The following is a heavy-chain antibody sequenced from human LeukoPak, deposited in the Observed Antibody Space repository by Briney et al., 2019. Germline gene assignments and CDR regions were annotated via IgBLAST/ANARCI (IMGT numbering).Heavy chain of an antibody. CDR3: ARGPQVVTAVHDAFDI. J-gene: IGHJ3*02. D-gene: IGHD2-21*02. CDR1: GGSISGYY. V-gene: IGHV4-59*01. CDR2: IYYGRNT. Sequence: SETLSLTCTVSGGSISGYYWSWIRQPPGKGLEWIGYIYYGRNTNYIPSLQSRVFMSVDMSKNQFSLILSSVTAADTAVYYCARGPQVVTAVHDAFDIWGHGTMVTVSS.